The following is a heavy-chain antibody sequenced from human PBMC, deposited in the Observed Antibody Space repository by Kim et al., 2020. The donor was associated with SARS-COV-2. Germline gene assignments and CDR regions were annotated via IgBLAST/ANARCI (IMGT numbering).Heavy chain of an antibody. CDR3: ARGGIVVVPAGIDY. CDR1: GGSFSGYY. D-gene: IGHD2-2*01. CDR2: INHSGST. J-gene: IGHJ4*02. V-gene: IGHV4-34*01. Sequence: SETLSLTCAVYGGSFSGYYWSWIRQPPGKGLEWIGEINHSGSTNYNPSLKSRVTISVDTSKNQFSLKLSSVTAADTAVYYCARGGIVVVPAGIDYWGQGTLVTVSS.